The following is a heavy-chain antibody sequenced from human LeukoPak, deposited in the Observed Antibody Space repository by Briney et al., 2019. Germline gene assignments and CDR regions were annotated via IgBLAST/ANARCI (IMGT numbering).Heavy chain of an antibody. CDR2: MNPNSGNT. CDR1: GYTFTSYD. CDR3: ARSLGVAAAGTIDY. Sequence: ASVKVSCKASGYTFTSYDINWVRQATGQGLEWMGWMNPNSGNTGYAQKFQGRVTMTRNTSISTAYMELSSLRSEDTAVYYCARSLGVAAAGTIDYWGQGTLVTVPS. D-gene: IGHD6-13*01. V-gene: IGHV1-8*01. J-gene: IGHJ4*02.